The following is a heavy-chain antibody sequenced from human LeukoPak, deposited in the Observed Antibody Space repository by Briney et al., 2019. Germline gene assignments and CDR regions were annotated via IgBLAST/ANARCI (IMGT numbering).Heavy chain of an antibody. V-gene: IGHV3-30*02. CDR3: AKTQDFWSGYSNPDC. CDR2: IRYDGSNK. Sequence: PGGSLRLSCAASGITVSNNYMNWVRQAPGKGLEWVAFIRYDGSNKYYADSVKGRFTISRDNSKNTLYLQMNSLRAEDTAVYYCAKTQDFWSGYSNPDCWGQGTLVTVSS. D-gene: IGHD3-3*01. J-gene: IGHJ4*02. CDR1: GITVSNNY.